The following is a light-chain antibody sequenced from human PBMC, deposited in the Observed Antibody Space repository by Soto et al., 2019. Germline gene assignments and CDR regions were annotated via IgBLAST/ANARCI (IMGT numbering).Light chain of an antibody. CDR2: AAS. V-gene: IGKV1-39*01. CDR3: QQSYSTPQT. J-gene: IGKJ1*01. Sequence: DIQMTQSPSSLSASVGDRVTITCRASQSISSYLNRYQQKPGKAPKLLIYAASSLQGGVPSRFSGSGSGTDFTLTISSLQPEDFATYYCQQSYSTPQTFGQGTKVDIK. CDR1: QSISSY.